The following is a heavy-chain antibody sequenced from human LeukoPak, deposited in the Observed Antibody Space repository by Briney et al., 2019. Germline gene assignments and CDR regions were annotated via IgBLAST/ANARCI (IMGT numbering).Heavy chain of an antibody. Sequence: SQTLSLTCTVSGGSISSGGYYWSWIRQPPGKGLEWIGYIYHSGSTYYNPSLKSRVTISVDRSKNQFSLKLSSVTAADTAVYYCARVEYCGSTSCYVPDYWGQGTLVTVSS. D-gene: IGHD2-2*01. CDR3: ARVEYCGSTSCYVPDY. J-gene: IGHJ4*02. CDR2: IYHSGST. V-gene: IGHV4-30-2*01. CDR1: GGSISSGGYY.